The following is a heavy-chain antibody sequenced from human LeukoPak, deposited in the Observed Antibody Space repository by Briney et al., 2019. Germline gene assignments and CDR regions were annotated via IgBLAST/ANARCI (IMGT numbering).Heavy chain of an antibody. D-gene: IGHD3-22*01. CDR3: ARGGYGYYYYMDV. J-gene: IGHJ6*03. V-gene: IGHV1-69*06. Sequence: GASVKVSCKASGYTFTNYYILWVRQAPGQGLEWMGGIIPIFGTANYAQKFQGRVTITADKSTSTAYMELSSLRSEDTAVYYCARGGYGYYYYMDVWGKGTTVTVSS. CDR1: GYTFTNYY. CDR2: IIPIFGTA.